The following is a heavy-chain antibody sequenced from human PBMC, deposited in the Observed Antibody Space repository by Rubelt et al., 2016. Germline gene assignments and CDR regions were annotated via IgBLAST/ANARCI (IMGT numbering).Heavy chain of an antibody. J-gene: IGHJ3*02. CDR3: ASRYQLLPPLI. CDR2: INHSGST. D-gene: IGHD2-2*01. CDR1: GGSFSGYY. V-gene: IGHV4-34*01. Sequence: QVQLQQWGAGPLKPSETLSLTCAVYGGSFSGYYWSWIRQPPGKGLEWIGEINHSGSTNYNPSLKSRVTISVDTSKKQCARVRGAVTAADTAVYYCASRYQLLPPLIWGQGTMVTVSS.